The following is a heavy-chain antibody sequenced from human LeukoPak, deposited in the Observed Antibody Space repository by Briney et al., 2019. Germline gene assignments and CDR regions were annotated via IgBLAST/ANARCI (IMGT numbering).Heavy chain of an antibody. CDR1: GFTFSS. CDR2: ISAASHGI. Sequence: LPGGSLRLSCAASGFTFSSMTWVRQAPGKGLEWISHISAASHGIKYVASVKGRFTISRDNAKNSVFLQMTSLRPEDTAVYYCARGEYHQDGIGSNRFDNWGQGALVTVSS. D-gene: IGHD5-24*01. CDR3: ARGEYHQDGIGSNRFDN. J-gene: IGHJ4*02. V-gene: IGHV3-48*01.